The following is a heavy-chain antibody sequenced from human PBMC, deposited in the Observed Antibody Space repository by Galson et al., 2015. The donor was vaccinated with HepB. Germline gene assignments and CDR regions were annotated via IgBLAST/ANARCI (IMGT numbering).Heavy chain of an antibody. CDR3: AKRYISGWSTFDY. Sequence: LRLSCAASGFTFSGYAMSWVRQAPGKGLEWVSTISSSGVGTFYEESVKGRFTISRDTSRNTLFLLMNSLRAEDRAVYYCAKRYISGWSTFDYWGQGSLVTVSS. V-gene: IGHV3-23*01. J-gene: IGHJ4*02. CDR2: ISSSGVGT. CDR1: GFTFSGYA. D-gene: IGHD6-19*01.